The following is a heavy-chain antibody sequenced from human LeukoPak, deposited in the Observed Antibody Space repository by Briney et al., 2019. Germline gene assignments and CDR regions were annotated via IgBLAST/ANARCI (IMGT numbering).Heavy chain of an antibody. Sequence: GESLKISCKGSGYSFTSYWIGWVRQMPGKGLEWMGIIYPGDSDTRYSPSFQGQVTISADKPISTAYLQWSSLKASDTAMYYCARLRIAVAGTSTLYYFDYWGQGTLVTVSS. CDR3: ARLRIAVAGTSTLYYFDY. CDR1: GYSFTSYW. D-gene: IGHD6-19*01. CDR2: IYPGDSDT. V-gene: IGHV5-51*01. J-gene: IGHJ4*02.